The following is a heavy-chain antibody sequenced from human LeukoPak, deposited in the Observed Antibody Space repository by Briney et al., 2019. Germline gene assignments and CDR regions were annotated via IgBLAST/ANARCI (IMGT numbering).Heavy chain of an antibody. Sequence: GGSLRLSCAVSGFTFSDYDMHWVRQATGKGLEWVSAIGTAGDTYYTGSVKGRFTISRENAKNSLYLQMNSLRAEDTAVYYCARVAKERVGGVYYFDYWGQGTLVTVSS. J-gene: IGHJ4*02. D-gene: IGHD1-1*01. V-gene: IGHV3-13*01. CDR2: IGTAGDT. CDR1: GFTFSDYD. CDR3: ARVAKERVGGVYYFDY.